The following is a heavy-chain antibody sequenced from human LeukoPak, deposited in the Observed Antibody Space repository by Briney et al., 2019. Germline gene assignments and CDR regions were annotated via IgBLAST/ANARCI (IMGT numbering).Heavy chain of an antibody. CDR2: IYASGNT. CDR1: GGSISTYY. V-gene: IGHV4-4*07. Sequence: PSETLSLTCTVSGGSISTYYWSLIRQPAGKGLEWIGRIYASGNTNYNPSLKSRVTMSLDTSKNQFSLRLTSVTAADTAVYYCAREYSSSSGKNAFGVWGQGTMVTVSS. CDR3: AREYSSSSGKNAFGV. D-gene: IGHD6-6*01. J-gene: IGHJ3*01.